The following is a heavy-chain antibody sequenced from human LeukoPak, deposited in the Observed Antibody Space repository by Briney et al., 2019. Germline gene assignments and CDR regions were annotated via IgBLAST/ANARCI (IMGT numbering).Heavy chain of an antibody. Sequence: PSETLSLTCTVSGYSISSGYYWGWIRQSPGKGLEWIGSIYRSGSTNYNPSLKSRVTISVDTSNNQFSLKVSSVTAADTAVYYCARGDCSSTICYSPMDVWGKGTTVTVSS. CDR2: IYRSGST. J-gene: IGHJ6*03. CDR1: GYSISSGYY. CDR3: ARGDCSSTICYSPMDV. D-gene: IGHD2-2*01. V-gene: IGHV4-38-2*02.